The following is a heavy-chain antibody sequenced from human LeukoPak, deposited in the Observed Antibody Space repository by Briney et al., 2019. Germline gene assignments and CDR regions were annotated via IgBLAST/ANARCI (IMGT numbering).Heavy chain of an antibody. CDR2: IYPDDSDT. D-gene: IGHD6-6*01. V-gene: IGHV5-51*01. CDR1: GYSFTTYW. CDR3: ARQFRRYSSSDY. J-gene: IGHJ4*02. Sequence: GESLKISCKGSGYSFTTYWIGWVRQMPGKGLEWMGIIYPDDSDTRYSPSFQGQVTISADKSISTAYLQWSSLQASDTAMYYCARQFRRYSSSDYWGQGTPVTVSS.